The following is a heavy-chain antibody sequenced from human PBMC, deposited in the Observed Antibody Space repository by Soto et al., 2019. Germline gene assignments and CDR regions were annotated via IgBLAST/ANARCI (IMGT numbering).Heavy chain of an antibody. CDR3: ARVPAAPLNYYYYYMDV. Sequence: GESLKISCKGSGYSFTSYWISWVRQMPGKGLEWMGIIYPGDSDTRYSPSFQGQVTISADKSISTAYLQWSSLKASDTAMYYCARVPAAPLNYYYYYMDVWGKGTTVTVSS. CDR2: IYPGDSDT. D-gene: IGHD2-2*01. V-gene: IGHV5-51*01. J-gene: IGHJ6*03. CDR1: GYSFTSYW.